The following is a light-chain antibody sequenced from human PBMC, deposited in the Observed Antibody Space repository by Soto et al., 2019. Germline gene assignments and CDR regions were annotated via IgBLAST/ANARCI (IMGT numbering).Light chain of an antibody. CDR2: NSY. CDR1: SSNIGSKT. CDR3: SAWDGSLNGYV. J-gene: IGLJ1*01. Sequence: QSVLTQPPSASGTPGQRVTISCSGSSSNIGSKTVNWYQQVPGTVPKLLIYNSYQRPSGVPDRFSGSKSGTSASLAISGLQSEDEADYYCSAWDGSLNGYVFGTGTKLTVL. V-gene: IGLV1-44*01.